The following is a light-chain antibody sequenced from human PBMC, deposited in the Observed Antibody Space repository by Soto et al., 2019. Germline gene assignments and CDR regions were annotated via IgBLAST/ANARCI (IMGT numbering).Light chain of an antibody. Sequence: ASQSISSYLNWYQQKPGKAPKLLIYAASSLQSGVPSRFSGSGSRPDFTLTISSLQPEDFSTYYCQQSYSTLGMFGQGTKVDIK. CDR1: QSISSY. CDR3: QQSYSTLGM. CDR2: AAS. V-gene: IGKV1-39*01. J-gene: IGKJ1*01.